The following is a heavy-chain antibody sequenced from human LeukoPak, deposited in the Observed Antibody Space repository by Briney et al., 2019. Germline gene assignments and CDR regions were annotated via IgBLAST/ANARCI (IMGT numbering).Heavy chain of an antibody. CDR1: GYTFTSYG. V-gene: IGHV1-18*01. CDR2: ISAYNGNT. D-gene: IGHD3-22*01. CDR3: ARDSSGYYPEYYYSGMDV. Sequence: ASVKVSCKASGYTFTSYGISWVRQAPGQGLEWMGWISAYNGNTNYAQKLHGRVTMTTDTSTSTAYMELRSLRSDDTAVYYCARDSSGYYPEYYYSGMDVWGQGTTVTVS. J-gene: IGHJ6*02.